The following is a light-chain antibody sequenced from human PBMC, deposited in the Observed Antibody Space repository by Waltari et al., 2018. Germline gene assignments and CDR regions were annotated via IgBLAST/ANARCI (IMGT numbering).Light chain of an antibody. CDR1: SSDVGSYNL. CDR3: CAYAGSGTLYV. CDR2: EGS. J-gene: IGLJ1*01. Sequence: QSALTQPASVSGSPGQSITISCTGTSSDVGSYNLVSWYQQHPGQSPKLMIYEGSKRPSGVAKRCSGSKSVNTASLTISGLQAEDEADYYCCAYAGSGTLYVFGTGTKVTVL. V-gene: IGLV2-23*01.